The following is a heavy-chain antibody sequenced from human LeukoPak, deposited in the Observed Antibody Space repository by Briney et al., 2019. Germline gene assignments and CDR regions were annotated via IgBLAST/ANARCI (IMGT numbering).Heavy chain of an antibody. V-gene: IGHV3-43*02. J-gene: IGHJ4*02. D-gene: IGHD2/OR15-2a*01. CDR2: IGGDGDGT. CDR1: GFTFDNYA. CDR3: AKGIGKGAYLVDY. Sequence: PGGSLRLSCEASGFTFDNYALHWVRQAPGKGLEWVSLIGGDGDGTKYADSVKGRFTISRDNSKNSLYLQMDSLRTEDTALYYCAKGIGKGAYLVDYWGQGTLVTVSS.